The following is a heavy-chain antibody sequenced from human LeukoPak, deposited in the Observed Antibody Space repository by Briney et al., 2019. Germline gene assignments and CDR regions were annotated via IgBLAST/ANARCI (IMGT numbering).Heavy chain of an antibody. CDR2: IIPFFGTT. CDR1: GGTFSSYT. Sequence: SVKVSCKASGGTFSSYTISWVRQAPGQGLEWMGRIIPFFGTTNYAQKFQGRVTITTDESTSTAYMELSSLRSEDTAVYYCARRPYYDISGYLLTWGQGTLVTVSS. D-gene: IGHD3-22*01. CDR3: ARRPYYDISGYLLT. J-gene: IGHJ5*02. V-gene: IGHV1-69*05.